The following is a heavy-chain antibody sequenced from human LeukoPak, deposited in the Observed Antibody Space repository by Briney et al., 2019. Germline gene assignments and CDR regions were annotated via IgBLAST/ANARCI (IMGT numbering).Heavy chain of an antibody. CDR2: IHHNGDIT. CDR1: GFTLTWHV. D-gene: IGHD6-19*01. Sequence: GGSLRLSCSASGFTLTWHVMHWVRQAPGKALEYVSFIHHNGDITSYADSVRGRFTVSRDNSKNTLFLELSSLRTDDTAVYYCVRDPRIAVAGKYFNYWGQGTLVTVSS. CDR3: VRDPRIAVAGKYFNY. J-gene: IGHJ4*02. V-gene: IGHV3-64D*06.